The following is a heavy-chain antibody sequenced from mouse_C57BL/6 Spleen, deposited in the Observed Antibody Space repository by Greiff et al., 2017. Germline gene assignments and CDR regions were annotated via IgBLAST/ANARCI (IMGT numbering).Heavy chain of an antibody. V-gene: IGHV1-26*01. CDR1: GYTFTDYY. J-gene: IGHJ3*01. CDR2: INPNNGGT. Sequence: EVQLQQSGPELVKPGASVKISCKASGYTFTDYYMNWVKQSHGKSLEWIGDINPNNGGTSYNQKFKGKATLTVDKSSSTAYMELRSLTSEDSAVYYCEANGYDYDPWFAYWGQGTLVTVSA. CDR3: EANGYDYDPWFAY. D-gene: IGHD2-4*01.